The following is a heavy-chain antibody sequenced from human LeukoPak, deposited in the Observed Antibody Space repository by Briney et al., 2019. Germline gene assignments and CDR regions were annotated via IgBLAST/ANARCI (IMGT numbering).Heavy chain of an antibody. CDR1: GGSFIGYY. D-gene: IGHD1-26*01. Sequence: SETLSLTCAVYGGSFIGYYWSWIRQPPGKGLEWIGEINHFGSTNYNPSLKGRVTISIDTSKNQFSLKLSSVTAADTAVYYCARIRSRKWGFDYWGQGTLVTVSS. V-gene: IGHV4-34*01. CDR2: INHFGST. CDR3: ARIRSRKWGFDY. J-gene: IGHJ4*02.